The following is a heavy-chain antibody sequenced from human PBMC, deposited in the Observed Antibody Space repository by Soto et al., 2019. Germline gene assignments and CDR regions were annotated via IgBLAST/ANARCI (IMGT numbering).Heavy chain of an antibody. CDR3: VKEISASYNSAKVFDL. Sequence: VRHVPVKGLEYVSAISSNGGTTWYADSVNGRFTISRDNSKNTLYLQMSSLRVEDTAVYYCVKEISASYNSAKVFDLWGQGKMVTVS. CDR2: ISSNGGTT. V-gene: IGHV3-64D*06. J-gene: IGHJ3*01. D-gene: IGHD1-26*01.